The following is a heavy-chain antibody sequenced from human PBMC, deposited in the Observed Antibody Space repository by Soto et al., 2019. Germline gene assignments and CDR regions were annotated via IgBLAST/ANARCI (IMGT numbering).Heavy chain of an antibody. D-gene: IGHD4-17*01. CDR1: GYSISSGYY. CDR3: ARVMDYGGNPLDY. J-gene: IGHJ4*02. Sequence: SLTCAVSGYSISSGYYWGWIRQPPGKGLEWIGSIYHSGSTYYNPSLKSRVTISVDTSKNQFSLKLSSVTAADTAVYYCARVMDYGGNPLDYWGQGTLVTVSS. V-gene: IGHV4-38-2*01. CDR2: IYHSGST.